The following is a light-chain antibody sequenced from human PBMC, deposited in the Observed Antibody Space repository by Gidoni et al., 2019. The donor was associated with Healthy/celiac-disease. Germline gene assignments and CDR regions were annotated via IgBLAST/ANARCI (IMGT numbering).Light chain of an antibody. CDR3: QQYNSYSRT. J-gene: IGKJ1*01. V-gene: IGKV1-5*03. CDR1: QSISSW. CDR2: KAP. Sequence: DIQMNQSPSTLAASVGDRVTITCRASQSISSWLAWYQQKPGKAPKLLIYKAPSLESGVPSRFSGSGSGTEFTLTISSLQPDDFATYYCQQYNSYSRTFGQGTKVEIK.